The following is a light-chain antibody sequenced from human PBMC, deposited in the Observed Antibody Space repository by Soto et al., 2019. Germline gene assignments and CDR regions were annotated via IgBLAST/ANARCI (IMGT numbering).Light chain of an antibody. CDR3: QQYNNWPFT. V-gene: IGKV3-15*01. CDR2: GAS. Sequence: EVVTTQSPATLSVSPGERATLSCRASQSISSNLAWYQQKPGQAPRLLIYGASTRATGIPARFSGSGSVTEFSLTISSLQSEDFAVYYCQQYNNWPFTFGPGTKVEIK. CDR1: QSISSN. J-gene: IGKJ3*01.